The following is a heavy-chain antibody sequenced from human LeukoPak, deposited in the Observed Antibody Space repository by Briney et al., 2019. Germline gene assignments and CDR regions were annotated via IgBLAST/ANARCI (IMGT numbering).Heavy chain of an antibody. J-gene: IGHJ4*02. D-gene: IGHD3-10*01. V-gene: IGHV1-2*02. CDR2: INPNSGGT. Sequence: ASVKVSCKASGYTFTGYFMHWVRQAPGQGLEWMGWINPNSGGTNYAQKFQGRVTMTRDTSISTAYMELSRLKSDDTAVYYCARGAYMVRGVSPFDYWGQGTLVTVSS. CDR3: ARGAYMVRGVSPFDY. CDR1: GYTFTGYF.